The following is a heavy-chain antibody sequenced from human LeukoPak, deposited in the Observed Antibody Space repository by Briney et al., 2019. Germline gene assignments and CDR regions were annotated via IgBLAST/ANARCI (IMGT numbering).Heavy chain of an antibody. CDR1: GYTFTSYA. V-gene: IGHV7-4-1*02. D-gene: IGHD1/OR15-1a*01. CDR2: NNTNTGNP. CDR3: ASSESQTKFDY. J-gene: IGHJ4*02. Sequence: ASVKVSCKASGYTFTSYAMNWVRQAPGQGLERMGWNNTNTGNPTYAQGFTGRFVFSLDTSVSTAYLQISSLKAEDTAVYYCASSESQTKFDYWGQGTLVTVSS.